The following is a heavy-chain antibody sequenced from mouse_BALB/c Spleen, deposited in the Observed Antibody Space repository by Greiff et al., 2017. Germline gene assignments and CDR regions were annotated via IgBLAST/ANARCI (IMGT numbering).Heavy chain of an antibody. V-gene: IGHV1-31*01. CDR2: INPYNGAT. CDR3: ARSRNGNYVAMDY. D-gene: IGHD2-1*01. Sequence: VQLQQSGPELVKPVASVKISCKASGYSFTGYYMHWVKQSHVKSLEWIGRINPYNGATSYNHNFKDKAILTVDKSSSTAYMELHSLTSEDSAVYYCARSRNGNYVAMDYWGQGTSVTVSS. CDR1: GYSFTGYY. J-gene: IGHJ4*01.